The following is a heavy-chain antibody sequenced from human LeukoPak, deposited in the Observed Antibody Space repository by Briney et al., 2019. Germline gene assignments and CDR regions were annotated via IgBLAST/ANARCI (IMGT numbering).Heavy chain of an antibody. V-gene: IGHV4-34*01. CDR3: ARGGFWSGYPNWFDP. J-gene: IGHJ5*02. D-gene: IGHD3-3*01. Sequence: PSETLSLTCAVYGGSFSGYYWSWIRQPPGKGLEWIGEINHSGSTNYNPSLKSRVTISVDTSENQFSLKLSSVTAANTAVYYCARGGFWSGYPNWFDPWGQGTLVTVSS. CDR1: GGSFSGYY. CDR2: INHSGST.